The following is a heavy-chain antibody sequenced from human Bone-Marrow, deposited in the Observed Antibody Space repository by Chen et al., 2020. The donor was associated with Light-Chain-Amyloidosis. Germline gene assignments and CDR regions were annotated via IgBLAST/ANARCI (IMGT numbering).Heavy chain of an antibody. CDR2: IYPDNSDA. CDR3: ARRGDGDNLDY. D-gene: IGHD3-10*01. J-gene: IGHJ4*02. CDR1: GYTFPNYW. Sequence: EVQLEQSGPEVKKPGESLTISCKGSGYTFPNYWIGWVRQVPGKGLAWVGVIYPDNSDARYSPSLEDDVTISADQSITPAYLQWRSLEASDPAMYYGARRGDGDNLDYWGQGTLVIVSS. V-gene: IGHV5-51*01.